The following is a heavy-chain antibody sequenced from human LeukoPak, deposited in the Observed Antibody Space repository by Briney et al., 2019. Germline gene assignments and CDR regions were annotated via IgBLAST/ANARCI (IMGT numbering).Heavy chain of an antibody. V-gene: IGHV1-18*01. Sequence: ASVKVSCQASGYIFTSYAIHWVREAHGQGLEWLGWISVYNGKTDYAEGLQGRVTMTTDRSTNTAFMELRSLRSDDTAIYFCARGSGSPYYYYMDVWGKGTAVTVSS. D-gene: IGHD3-10*01. J-gene: IGHJ6*03. CDR3: ARGSGSPYYYYMDV. CDR2: ISVYNGKT. CDR1: GYIFTSYA.